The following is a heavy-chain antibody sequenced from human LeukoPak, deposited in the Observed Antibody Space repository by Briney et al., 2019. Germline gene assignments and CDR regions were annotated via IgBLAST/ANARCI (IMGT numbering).Heavy chain of an antibody. CDR2: IYYSGST. CDR3: ARGALDTKTRFDY. D-gene: IGHD5-18*01. Sequence: SETLSLTCTVSGDSISSYYWSWIRQPPGKGLEWIGYIYYSGSTKYNPSLKSRVTISVDASKNQFSLRLSSLTAADTAVYYCARGALDTKTRFDYWGQGTLVTVSS. J-gene: IGHJ4*02. V-gene: IGHV4-59*01. CDR1: GDSISSYY.